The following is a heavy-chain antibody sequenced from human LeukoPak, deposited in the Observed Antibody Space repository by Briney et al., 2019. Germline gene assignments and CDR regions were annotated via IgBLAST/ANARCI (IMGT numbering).Heavy chain of an antibody. V-gene: IGHV3-33*08. CDR3: ARDRGMTTALVDY. J-gene: IGHJ4*02. D-gene: IGHD1-1*01. Sequence: GRSLRLSCAASGFTFSTYGMHWVRQAPGKGLEWVAGTWYDGTNRNYEDSVKGRFTSSRDNPKNTLHLQMNSLRAEDTAVYYCARDRGMTTALVDYWGQGTLVTVSS. CDR2: TWYDGTNR. CDR1: GFTFSTYG.